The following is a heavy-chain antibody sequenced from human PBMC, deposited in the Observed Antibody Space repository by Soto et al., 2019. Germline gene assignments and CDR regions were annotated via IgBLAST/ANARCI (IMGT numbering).Heavy chain of an antibody. CDR1: GFTSSSYD. J-gene: IGHJ4*02. Sequence: GGSLRLSCAASGFTSSSYDMHWVRQATGKGLEWVSGIGYAGETYCAVAVKGRFTISREKAKNTLYLQMNSLRAGDTAVYYCIRSSGWEFDSWGQGTLVTVSS. CDR3: IRSSGWEFDS. CDR2: IGYAGET. V-gene: IGHV3-13*01. D-gene: IGHD6-19*01.